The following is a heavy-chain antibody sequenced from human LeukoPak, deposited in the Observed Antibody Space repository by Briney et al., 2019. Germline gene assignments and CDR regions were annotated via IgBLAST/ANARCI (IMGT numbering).Heavy chain of an antibody. D-gene: IGHD5-24*01. CDR2: INPSGGST. J-gene: IGHJ4*02. CDR3: ARDAGEMATIIDY. Sequence: GPSVKVSCKASGYTFTSYYMHWVRQAPGQGLEWMGIINPSGGSTSYAQKFQGRVTMTRDMSTSTVYMELSSLRSEDTAVYYCARDAGEMATIIDYWGQGTLDTVSS. CDR1: GYTFTSYY. V-gene: IGHV1-46*01.